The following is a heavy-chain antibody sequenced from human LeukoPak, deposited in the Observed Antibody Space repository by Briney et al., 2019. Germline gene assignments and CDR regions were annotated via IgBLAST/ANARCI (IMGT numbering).Heavy chain of an antibody. J-gene: IGHJ3*01. CDR3: ARLWFF. CDR1: GDSISSSTYY. V-gene: IGHV4-39*01. D-gene: IGHD2-21*01. Sequence: SETLSLTCAVSGDSISSSTYYWGWLRQPPGKGLEWIASIDISGNTYFNPSLRSRVTISVDTSRNQFSLKLDSVTATDTAVYYCARLWFFWGQGTMVTVSS. CDR2: IDISGNT.